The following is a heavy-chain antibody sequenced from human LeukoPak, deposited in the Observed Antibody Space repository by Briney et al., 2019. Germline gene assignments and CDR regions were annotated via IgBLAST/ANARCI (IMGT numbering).Heavy chain of an antibody. CDR3: ARAGPNYYDSSGYYQNFDY. V-gene: IGHV1-8*01. J-gene: IGHJ4*02. CDR2: MNPNSGNT. D-gene: IGHD3-22*01. CDR1: GYTFTSYD. Sequence: ASVKVSCKASGYTFTSYDINWVRQATGQGLEWMGWMNPNSGNTGYAQKFPGRVTMTRNTSISTAYMELSSLRSEYTAVYYCARAGPNYYDSSGYYQNFDYWGQGTLVTVSS.